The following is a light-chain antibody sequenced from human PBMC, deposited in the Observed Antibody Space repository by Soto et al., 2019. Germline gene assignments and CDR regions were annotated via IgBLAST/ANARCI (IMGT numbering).Light chain of an antibody. Sequence: QSALTQPASVSGSPGQSITFSCTGTSSDVGGYNYVSWYQQHPGKAPKLMIYDVSNRPSGVSNRFSGSKSGNTASLTISGLQAEDEADYYCSSYTSTRTVVFGGGTQLTVL. CDR1: SSDVGGYNY. V-gene: IGLV2-14*01. CDR2: DVS. J-gene: IGLJ2*01. CDR3: SSYTSTRTVV.